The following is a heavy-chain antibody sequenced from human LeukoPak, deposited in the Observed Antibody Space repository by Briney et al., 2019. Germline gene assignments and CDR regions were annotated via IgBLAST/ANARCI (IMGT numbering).Heavy chain of an antibody. V-gene: IGHV3-23*01. D-gene: IGHD4-11*01. CDR1: GFTFSSYA. CDR3: AKAPDYIVFSTFDP. J-gene: IGHJ5*02. CDR2: ISGSGGST. Sequence: GGSLRLSCAASGFTFSSYAMSWVRQAPGKGLEWVSAISGSGGSTYYADPVKGRFTISRNNSKNTLYLQMNSLRAEDTAVYYCAKAPDYIVFSTFDPWGQGTLVTVSS.